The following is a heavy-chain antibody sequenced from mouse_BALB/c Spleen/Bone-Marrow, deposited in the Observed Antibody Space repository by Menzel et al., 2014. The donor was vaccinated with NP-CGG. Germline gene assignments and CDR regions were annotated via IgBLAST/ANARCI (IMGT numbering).Heavy chain of an antibody. CDR1: GFTFRGYY. CDR3: ARVVTTATLYWYFDV. D-gene: IGHD1-2*01. V-gene: IGHV5-4*02. Sequence: EVLGVGSGGGLVKPGGSLKLSCAASGFTFRGYYMFWVRQTPGKRLGWGGNISNGGGYTYYPDSVKGRFTISRDSAKNNLYLQMSSLKSEDTAMYYCARVVTTATLYWYFDVWGAGTTVTVSS. CDR2: ISNGGGYT. J-gene: IGHJ1*01.